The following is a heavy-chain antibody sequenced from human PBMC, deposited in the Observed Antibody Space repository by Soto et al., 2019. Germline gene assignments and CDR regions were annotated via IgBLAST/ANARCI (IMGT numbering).Heavy chain of an antibody. CDR3: ARGNAVNV. V-gene: IGHV6-1*01. J-gene: IGHJ3*01. D-gene: IGHD3-10*01. CDR1: GDSVSSDITS. Sequence: SQTLSLNYAISGDSVSSDITSWNWIRQSPSRVLERLGSPYYRSKWFHDYAASVKRRITINPDTSKNQFSLELNSMTPDVTAVYYCARGNAVNVWAQGTVVTVS. CDR2: PYYRSKWFH.